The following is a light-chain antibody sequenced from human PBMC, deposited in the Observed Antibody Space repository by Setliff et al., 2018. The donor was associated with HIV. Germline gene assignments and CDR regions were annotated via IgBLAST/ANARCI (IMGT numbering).Light chain of an antibody. CDR2: EVR. Sequence: QSVLTQPASVSGSPGQSITIFCTGTSSDVGGYNLVSWYQHHPDKAPKLIIYEVRGRPSGVSNRFSGSKSGNTASLTISGLQAEDEADYYCCSFAGSNTYVFGPGTKVTVL. J-gene: IGLJ1*01. CDR3: CSFAGSNTYV. CDR1: SSDVGGYNL. V-gene: IGLV2-23*02.